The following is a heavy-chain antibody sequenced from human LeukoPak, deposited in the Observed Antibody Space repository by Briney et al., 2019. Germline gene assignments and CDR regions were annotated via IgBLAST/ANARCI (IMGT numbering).Heavy chain of an antibody. CDR2: IYHSEST. Sequence: SETLSLTCAVSGGSISSGGYSWNWIRQPPGKGLEWIGYIYHSESTYFNPSLKSRVTISVDRSKNQFSLKLSSVTAADTAVYYCARVGLDWGSIDYWGQGTLVTVSS. J-gene: IGHJ4*02. D-gene: IGHD3/OR15-3a*01. CDR3: ARVGLDWGSIDY. CDR1: GGSISSGGYS. V-gene: IGHV4-30-2*01.